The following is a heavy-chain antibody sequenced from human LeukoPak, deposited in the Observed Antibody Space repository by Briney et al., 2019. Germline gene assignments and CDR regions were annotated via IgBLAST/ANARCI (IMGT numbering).Heavy chain of an antibody. CDR1: GGSISSSSYY. V-gene: IGHV4-39*01. D-gene: IGHD3-10*01. CDR3: ARHLLALLWFGESLVDAFDI. Sequence: PSETLSLTCTVSGGSISSSSYYWGWIRQPPGKGLEWIGSIYYSGSTYYNPSLKSRVTISVDTSKNQFSLKLSSVTAADTAVYYCARHLLALLWFGESLVDAFDIWGQGTMVTVSS. CDR2: IYYSGST. J-gene: IGHJ3*02.